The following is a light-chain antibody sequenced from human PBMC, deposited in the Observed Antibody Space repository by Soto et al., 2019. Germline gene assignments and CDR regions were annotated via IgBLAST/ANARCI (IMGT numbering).Light chain of an antibody. Sequence: THPGAVSRSPGHSITMSCAGTSSDIGGYKYVSWYQQHPGKAPKLMIYEGSNRPSGVSDRFSGSKSGNTASLTISGLQYEEEADYYCGSYTNSLYFFGTGTKVTVL. CDR3: GSYTNSLYF. CDR1: SSDIGGYKY. J-gene: IGLJ1*01. V-gene: IGLV2-14*01. CDR2: EGS.